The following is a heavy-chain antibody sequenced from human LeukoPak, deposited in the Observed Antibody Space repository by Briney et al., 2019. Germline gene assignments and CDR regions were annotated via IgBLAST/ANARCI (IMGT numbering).Heavy chain of an antibody. J-gene: IGHJ4*02. CDR2: ISPSGDIT. CDR3: AKDRLYYYDTSGPLDY. CDR1: GFTFSRHG. D-gene: IGHD3-22*01. Sequence: GGSLRLSCAGSGFTFSRHGMNWVRQAPGKGLEWVSGISPSGDITYYADSVKGRFSISRDNSKNTLYLQMNSLRAEDTAVYYCAKDRLYYYDTSGPLDYWGQGSLVTVSS. V-gene: IGHV3-23*01.